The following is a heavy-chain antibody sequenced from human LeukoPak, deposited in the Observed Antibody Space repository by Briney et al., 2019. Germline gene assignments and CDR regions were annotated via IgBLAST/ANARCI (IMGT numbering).Heavy chain of an antibody. J-gene: IGHJ6*02. D-gene: IGHD2-2*01. Sequence: GGSQRLSCAASGFTFSSYAMSWVRQAPGNGLEWVSAISGSGGSTYYADSVKGRFTISRDNSKNTLYLQMNSLRAEDTAVYYCAKGRRVVPAAMAYYGMDVWGQGTTVTVSS. CDR3: AKGRRVVPAAMAYYGMDV. V-gene: IGHV3-23*01. CDR2: ISGSGGST. CDR1: GFTFSSYA.